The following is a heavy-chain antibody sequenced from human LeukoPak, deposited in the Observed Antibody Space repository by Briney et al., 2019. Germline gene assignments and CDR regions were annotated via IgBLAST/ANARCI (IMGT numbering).Heavy chain of an antibody. CDR2: IYYSGST. J-gene: IGHJ4*02. CDR3: ARGPYSSSWYKLRY. D-gene: IGHD6-13*01. V-gene: IGHV4-59*01. Sequence: SETLSLTCTVSGGSISSYYWSWIRQPPGKGLEWIGYIYYSGSTNYNPSLKSRVTISVDTSKNQFSLKLSSVTAADTAVYYCARGPYSSSWYKLRYWGQGTLVTVSS. CDR1: GGSISSYY.